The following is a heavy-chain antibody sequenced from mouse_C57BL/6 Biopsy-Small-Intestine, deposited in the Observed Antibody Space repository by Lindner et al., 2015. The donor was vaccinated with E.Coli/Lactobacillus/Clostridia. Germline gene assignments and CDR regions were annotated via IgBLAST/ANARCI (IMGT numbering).Heavy chain of an antibody. V-gene: IGHV1-84*02. CDR2: INPRSGGT. D-gene: IGHD1-1*01. Sequence: SVKVSCKTSGFSFTNYYIYWLRQAPGQGLELMGWINPRSGGTELKERFQGSVTMTRDTSTETVYMELSGLTSDDTAVYYCARDLFGGGVYGYWGQGTLVTVS. CDR1: GFSFTNYY. CDR3: ARDLFGGGVYGY. J-gene: IGHJ3*01.